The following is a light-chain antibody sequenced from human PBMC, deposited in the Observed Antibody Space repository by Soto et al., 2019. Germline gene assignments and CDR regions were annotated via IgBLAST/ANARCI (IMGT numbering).Light chain of an antibody. CDR1: QYVWTS. Sequence: EIVMTQSPAILSVSPGERATLSCRASQYVWTSVAWYQRKPGQAPRLLIYGASTRATGIPARFSGSGSGTEFTLSISSLQSEDSAVYYCKQYKNWPPITFGQGTRLEIK. CDR3: KQYKNWPPIT. J-gene: IGKJ5*01. CDR2: GAS. V-gene: IGKV3-15*01.